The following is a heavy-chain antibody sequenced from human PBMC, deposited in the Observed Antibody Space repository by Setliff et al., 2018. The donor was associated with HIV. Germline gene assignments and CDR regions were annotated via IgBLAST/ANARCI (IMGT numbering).Heavy chain of an antibody. J-gene: IGHJ4*02. Sequence: GGSLRLSCAASGFTFSSYSMNWVRQAPGKGLEWVSSITGNSDYIYYGDSVKGRFTISRDNAKNSLYLQMNSLRAEDTAVYYCVRDKDWAFDYWGQGTLVTVSS. D-gene: IGHD3-9*01. CDR1: GFTFSSYS. CDR2: ITGNSDYI. CDR3: VRDKDWAFDY. V-gene: IGHV3-21*06.